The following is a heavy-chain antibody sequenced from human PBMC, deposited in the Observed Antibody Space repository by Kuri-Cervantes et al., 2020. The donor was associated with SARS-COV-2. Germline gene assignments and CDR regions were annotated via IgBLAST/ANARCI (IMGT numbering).Heavy chain of an antibody. D-gene: IGHD5-18*01. CDR2: VSSNGGST. CDR1: GFTFSSFP. V-gene: IGHV3-64*04. CDR3: AKDRIQLWLKSWYFDL. J-gene: IGHJ2*01. Sequence: GESLKISCSASGFTFSSFPLHWVRQAPGKGLEYVSAVSSNGGSTYYADSVKGRFTISRDNSKNTLYLQMNSLRAEDTAVYYCAKDRIQLWLKSWYFDLWGRGTLVTVSS.